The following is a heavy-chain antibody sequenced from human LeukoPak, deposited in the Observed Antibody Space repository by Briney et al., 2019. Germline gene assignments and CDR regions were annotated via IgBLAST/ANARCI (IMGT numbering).Heavy chain of an antibody. Sequence: GSLRLSCEASGSIFSSYSMNWVRQAPGKGLECVSSISSNSVYIHYADSVKSRFTISRDNAKNSLYLQMYTLRDEDTAVYYCARAAYNSDYFDLWGQGTLVTVS. J-gene: IGHJ4*02. CDR2: ISSNSVYI. D-gene: IGHD6-19*01. CDR3: ARAAYNSDYFDL. CDR1: GSIFSSYS. V-gene: IGHV3-21*01.